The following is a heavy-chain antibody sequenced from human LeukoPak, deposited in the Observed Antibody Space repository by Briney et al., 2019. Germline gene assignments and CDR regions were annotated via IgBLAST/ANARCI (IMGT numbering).Heavy chain of an antibody. CDR2: INPNTGGT. V-gene: IGHV1-2*06. D-gene: IGHD3-16*01. CDR3: ARIGGAHNFDY. J-gene: IGHJ4*02. Sequence: RVXCRASGXXXXXXXXXWVXQXPGQXLEXMGRINPNTGGTNYAQKFQGRVTMTGDTSISTAYMELSRLTSDDTAVYYCARIGGAHNFDYWGQGTLVTVSS. CDR1: GXXXXXXX.